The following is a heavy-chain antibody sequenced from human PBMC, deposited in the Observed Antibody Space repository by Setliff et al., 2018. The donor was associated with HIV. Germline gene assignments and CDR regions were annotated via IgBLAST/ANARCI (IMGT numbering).Heavy chain of an antibody. CDR2: RYYSGST. Sequence: SETLSLTCTVSGGSVSSYHWTWIRQPPGKGLEWIGYRYYSGSTYYNPSLKSRVNISIDTSKKQLYLKLNAVTAADTAVYYCARAMGANGSYYYYMDVWGKGTTVTVSS. J-gene: IGHJ6*03. V-gene: IGHV4-59*02. CDR3: ARAMGANGSYYYYMDV. CDR1: GGSVSSYH. D-gene: IGHD1-26*01.